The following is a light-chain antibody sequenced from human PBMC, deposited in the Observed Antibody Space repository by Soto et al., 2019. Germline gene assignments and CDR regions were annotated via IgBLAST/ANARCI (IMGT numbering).Light chain of an antibody. Sequence: DIQMTQSPSTLSGSVGDRVTITCRASQTISSWLAWYQQKPGKAPKLLIYKASTLKSGVPSRFSGSGSGTEFTLNISSLQPDDFGTYYCQHYNSYSEAFGHGTKVDIK. CDR1: QTISSW. CDR3: QHYNSYSEA. CDR2: KAS. J-gene: IGKJ1*01. V-gene: IGKV1-5*03.